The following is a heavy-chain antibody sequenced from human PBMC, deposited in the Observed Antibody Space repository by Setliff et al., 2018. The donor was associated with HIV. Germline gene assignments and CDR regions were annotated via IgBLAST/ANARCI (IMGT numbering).Heavy chain of an antibody. CDR3: ARVVDGYNSFDY. CDR1: GYTFTRYD. Sequence: GASVKVSCKASGYTFTRYDINWVRQATGQGLEWMGWMNPNSGNTGYAQKFQGRVTMTRNTSISTAYMELSSLRSEDTAVYYCARVVDGYNSFDYWGQGTLVTVSS. J-gene: IGHJ4*02. V-gene: IGHV1-8*02. D-gene: IGHD5-12*01. CDR2: MNPNSGNT.